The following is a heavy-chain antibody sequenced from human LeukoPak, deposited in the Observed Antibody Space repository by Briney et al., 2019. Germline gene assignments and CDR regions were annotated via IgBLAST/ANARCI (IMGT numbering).Heavy chain of an antibody. J-gene: IGHJ6*03. V-gene: IGHV4-4*07. CDR1: GGSISGYF. CDR3: ARVVSSWGNYYYYMDV. D-gene: IGHD3-16*01. CDR2: MYTDGPT. Sequence: SETLSLTCTVSGGSISGYFWSWIRQPVGKRLEWIGRMYTDGPTNYNPSLKSRLTMSVDTSENHFSRKLTSVTAADTAVYYCARVVSSWGNYYYYMDVWGKGTTVTVSS.